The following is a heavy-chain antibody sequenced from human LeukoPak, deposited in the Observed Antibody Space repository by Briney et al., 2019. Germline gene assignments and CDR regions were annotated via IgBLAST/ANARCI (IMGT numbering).Heavy chain of an antibody. CDR1: GFTFSSYW. J-gene: IGHJ4*02. CDR3: AKVGLTVTTILDYFDY. V-gene: IGHV3-7*01. CDR2: IKQDGSEK. D-gene: IGHD4-11*01. Sequence: GGSLRLSCAASGFTFSSYWMSWVRQAPGKGLEWVANIKQDGSEKYYADSVKGRFTISRDNSKNTLYLQMNSLRAEDTAVYYCAKVGLTVTTILDYFDYWGQGILVTVSS.